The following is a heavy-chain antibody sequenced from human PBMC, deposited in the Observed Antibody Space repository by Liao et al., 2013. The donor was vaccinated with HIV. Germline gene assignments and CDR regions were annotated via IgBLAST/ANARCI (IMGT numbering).Heavy chain of an antibody. CDR3: ARAEVGDFDS. CDR1: GGSISSGDYY. J-gene: IGHJ4*02. V-gene: IGHV4-30-4*08. CDR2: IFYSGST. D-gene: IGHD1-26*01. Sequence: QVRLQESGPGLVKPSQTLSLTCTVSGGSISSGDYYWSWIRQPPGKGLEWIGYIFYSGSTSYNPSLKSRVTISVDTAKNHFSLRVDSVTAADTAVYYCARAEVGDFDSWGQGTLVTVSS.